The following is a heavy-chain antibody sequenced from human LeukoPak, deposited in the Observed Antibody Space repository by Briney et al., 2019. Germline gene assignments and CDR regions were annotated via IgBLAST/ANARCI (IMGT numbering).Heavy chain of an antibody. CDR2: IYSGGRT. J-gene: IGHJ3*01. D-gene: IGHD2-2*03. CDR3: ARAPMDVVIVLDAFDV. V-gene: IGHV3-66*01. Sequence: GGSLRLSCAASGFSIRSNYMTWVRQAPGKGLEWVSVIYSGGRTHYADSVKGRLTISGDNSRNTIYLQMNSLRAEDTAIYYCARAPMDVVIVLDAFDVWGQGTMVVVSS. CDR1: GFSIRSNY.